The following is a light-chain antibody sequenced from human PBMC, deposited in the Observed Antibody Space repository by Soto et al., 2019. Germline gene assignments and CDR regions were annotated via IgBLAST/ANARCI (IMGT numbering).Light chain of an antibody. J-gene: IGKJ5*01. V-gene: IGKV3-11*01. CDR2: DAS. Sequence: EIVLTQSPATLSLSPGERATLSSRASQSVSSYLAWYQQKPGQAPRLLIYDASNRATGIPARFSGSGSGTDFTLTISSLEPEAFAVYYCQQRSNWPQITFGQGTRLEIK. CDR3: QQRSNWPQIT. CDR1: QSVSSY.